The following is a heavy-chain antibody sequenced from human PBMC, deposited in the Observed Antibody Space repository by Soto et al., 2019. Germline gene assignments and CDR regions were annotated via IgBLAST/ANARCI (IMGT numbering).Heavy chain of an antibody. CDR2: ISYDGSNK. Sequence: QVQLVESGGGVVQPGRSPRLSCAASGFTFSSYGMHWVRQAPGKGLEWVAVISYDGSNKYYADSVKGRFTISRDNSKNTLYLQMNSLRAEDTAVYYCAKELRGGFYGMDVWGQGTTVTVSS. J-gene: IGHJ6*02. D-gene: IGHD3-16*01. CDR3: AKELRGGFYGMDV. CDR1: GFTFSSYG. V-gene: IGHV3-30*18.